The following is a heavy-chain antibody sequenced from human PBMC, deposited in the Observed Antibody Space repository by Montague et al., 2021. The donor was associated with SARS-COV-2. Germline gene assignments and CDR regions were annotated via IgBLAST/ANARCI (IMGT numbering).Heavy chain of an antibody. CDR1: GGSISSSSYY. Sequence: SETLSLTCTVSGGSISSSSYYWGWIRQPPGKGLEWIGSIYYSGSTYYNPSLKSRVTILVDTSKNQFSLKLSSVTAADTAAYYCARVISRQNNIVVVGLYYFDYWGQGTLVTVSS. CDR3: ARVISRQNNIVVVGLYYFDY. CDR2: IYYSGST. J-gene: IGHJ4*02. D-gene: IGHD2-15*01. V-gene: IGHV4-39*07.